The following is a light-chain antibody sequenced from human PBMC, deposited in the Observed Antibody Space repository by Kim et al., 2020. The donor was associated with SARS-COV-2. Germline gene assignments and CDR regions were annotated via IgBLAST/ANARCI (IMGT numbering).Light chain of an antibody. CDR1: SSDIGSYDY. CDR3: CSYAGSYSYV. J-gene: IGLJ1*01. V-gene: IGLV2-11*01. CDR2: DVS. Sequence: QSALTQPRSVSGSPGQSVTISCTGTSSDIGSYDYVSWYQHHPGKAPKLMIYDVSKRPSGVPDRFSASKSGNTASLTISGLQAEDEADYYCCSYAGSYSYVFGTGTKVTVL.